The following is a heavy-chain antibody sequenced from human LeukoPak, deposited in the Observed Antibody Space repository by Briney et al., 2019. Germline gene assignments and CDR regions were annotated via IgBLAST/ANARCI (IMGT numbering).Heavy chain of an antibody. D-gene: IGHD2-15*01. CDR3: AKADRIGSAVVEGYAFDI. V-gene: IGHV3-9*01. CDR1: GFTFDDYA. Sequence: PGRSLRLSCAASGFTFDDYAMHWVRQAPGKGLEWVSGISWNSGSIGYADSVKGRFTISRDNAKNSLYLQMNSLRAEDTALYYCAKADRIGSAVVEGYAFDIWGQGTMVTVSS. J-gene: IGHJ3*02. CDR2: ISWNSGSI.